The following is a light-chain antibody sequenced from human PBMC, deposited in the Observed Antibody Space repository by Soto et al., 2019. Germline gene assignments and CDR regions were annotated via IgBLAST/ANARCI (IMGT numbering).Light chain of an antibody. J-gene: IGKJ2*01. Sequence: EIVLTQSPGTLSLSPGEGATLSCRASRSVSSRYLAWYQQKPGQAPRLLIYGASSRATGIPDRFSGSGSGTDFTLTISRLEPEDFAVYHCHQYGYSPNPFGLVTKLEIK. CDR2: GAS. CDR3: HQYGYSPNP. V-gene: IGKV3-20*01. CDR1: RSVSSRY.